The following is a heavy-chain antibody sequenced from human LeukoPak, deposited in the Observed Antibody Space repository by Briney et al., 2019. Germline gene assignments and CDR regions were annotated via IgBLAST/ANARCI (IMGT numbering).Heavy chain of an antibody. D-gene: IGHD6-13*01. Sequence: ASVKVSCKASGGTFSSYAISWVRQAPGQGLEWMGGIIPIFGTANYAQKFQGRVTITADESTSTAYMELSSLRSEDTAVYYCARRIAAAGMRGDYFDYWGQGTLVTVSS. CDR3: ARRIAAAGMRGDYFDY. CDR2: IIPIFGTA. CDR1: GGTFSSYA. V-gene: IGHV1-69*13. J-gene: IGHJ4*02.